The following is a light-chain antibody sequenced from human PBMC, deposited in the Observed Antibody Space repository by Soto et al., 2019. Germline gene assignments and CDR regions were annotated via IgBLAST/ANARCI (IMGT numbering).Light chain of an antibody. V-gene: IGLV3-21*01. CDR1: NIGSKS. CDR3: QVWDTSDHPVV. CDR2: YDT. J-gene: IGLJ2*01. Sequence: SYELTQPPSVSVAPGKTATITCGGTNIGSKSVHWYQQKAGQAPVLVISYDTDRPSGIPERFSGSNSGNTATLTINMVEAGDEADYHCQVWDTSDHPVVFGGGTKVTVL.